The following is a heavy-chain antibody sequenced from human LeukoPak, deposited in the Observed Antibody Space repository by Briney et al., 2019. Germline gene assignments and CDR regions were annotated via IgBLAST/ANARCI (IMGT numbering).Heavy chain of an antibody. CDR3: ARSYYYGSGSYYQGY. J-gene: IGHJ4*02. V-gene: IGHV3-33*01. CDR1: GFTFSSYG. D-gene: IGHD3-10*01. Sequence: PGRSLRLSCAASGFTFSSYGMHWVRQAPGKGLEWVAVIWYDGSNKYYADSAKGRFTISRDNSKNTLYLQMNSLRAEDTAVYYCARSYYYGSGSYYQGYWGQGTLVTVSS. CDR2: IWYDGSNK.